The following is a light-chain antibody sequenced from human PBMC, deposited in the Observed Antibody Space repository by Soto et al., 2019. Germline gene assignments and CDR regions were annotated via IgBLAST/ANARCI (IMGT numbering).Light chain of an antibody. CDR3: QQYNNWLRT. CDR2: GAS. Sequence: EIVLMSSPAAPSVSQGERATRSCRASQSVSSNLAWYQQKPGQAPRLLIYGASTRATGIPARFSGSGSGTEFTLTISSLQSEDFAVYDCQQYNNWLRTFGQGTKV. V-gene: IGKV3-15*01. J-gene: IGKJ1*01. CDR1: QSVSSN.